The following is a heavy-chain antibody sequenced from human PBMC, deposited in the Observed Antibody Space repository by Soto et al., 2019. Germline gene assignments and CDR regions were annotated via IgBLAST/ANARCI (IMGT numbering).Heavy chain of an antibody. V-gene: IGHV3-30*18. Sequence: AGSLTLSCAVSGYTISSYCLQGVRQAPARGLVWGAVISYDGSNKYYADSVKGRFTISIDTSKNTLYLQMNSLRAEDTAVYYCGKSGHQLLLYPAMYDWGQGTMVTVSS. J-gene: IGHJ4*01. CDR1: GYTISSYC. CDR3: GKSGHQLLLYPAMYD. CDR2: ISYDGSNK. D-gene: IGHD2-2*02.